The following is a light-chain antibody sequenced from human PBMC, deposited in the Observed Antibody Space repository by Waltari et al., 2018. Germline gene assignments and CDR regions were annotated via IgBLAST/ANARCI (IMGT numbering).Light chain of an antibody. CDR3: QQSYKTPWT. CDR2: GSF. J-gene: IGKJ1*01. CDR1: QSISTY. Sequence: DIQMTQSPSSLSASVGDRVTITCRASQSISTYLKWYQQKPGKAPKLLIYGSFSLQSGVPSRFSGSGAGTEFTLTISSLQPEDFTTYICQQSYKTPWTFGQGTKVEIK. V-gene: IGKV1-39*01.